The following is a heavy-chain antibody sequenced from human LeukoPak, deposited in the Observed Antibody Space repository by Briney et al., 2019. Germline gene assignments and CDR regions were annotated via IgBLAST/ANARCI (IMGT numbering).Heavy chain of an antibody. CDR2: IYYSGST. CDR3: ARGPPSTTGTTFYYFNY. CDR1: GGSISSSSYY. J-gene: IGHJ4*02. V-gene: IGHV4-39*07. D-gene: IGHD1-1*01. Sequence: SETLSLTCTVSGGSISSSSYYWGWIRQPPGKGLEWIGSIYYSGSTYYNPSLKSRVTISVDTSKNQFSLNLSSVTAADTAVYYCARGPPSTTGTTFYYFNYWGQGTLVTVSS.